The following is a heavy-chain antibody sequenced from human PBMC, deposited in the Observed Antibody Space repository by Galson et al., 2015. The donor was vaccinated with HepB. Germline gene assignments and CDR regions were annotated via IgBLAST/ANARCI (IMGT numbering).Heavy chain of an antibody. CDR2: ISSSSSTI. V-gene: IGHV3-48*02. CDR1: GFTFSSYS. D-gene: IGHD4-17*01. CDR3: ATGILRRSYYFDY. Sequence: LRLSCAASGFTFSSYSMNWVRQAPGKGLEWVSYISSSSSTIYYADSVKGRFTISRDNAKNSLYLQMNSLRDEDTAVYYCATGILRRSYYFDYWGQGTLVTVSS. J-gene: IGHJ4*02.